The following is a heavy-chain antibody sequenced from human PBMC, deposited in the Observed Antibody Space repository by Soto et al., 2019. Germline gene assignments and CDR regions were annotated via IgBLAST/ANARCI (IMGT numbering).Heavy chain of an antibody. V-gene: IGHV3-23*01. D-gene: IGHD6-19*01. CDR2: MSGTGGST. CDR1: GFTFSSYA. Sequence: EVQLLESGGGLVQPGRSLRLSCAASGFTFSSYAMNWVRQAQGKGLEWVSAMSGTGGSTYYADSVKGRFTISRDNSKNTLYLQMNSLRVEDTAVFYCAKAGFSSGWSPSYFDYWGQGTLVTVSS. J-gene: IGHJ4*02. CDR3: AKAGFSSGWSPSYFDY.